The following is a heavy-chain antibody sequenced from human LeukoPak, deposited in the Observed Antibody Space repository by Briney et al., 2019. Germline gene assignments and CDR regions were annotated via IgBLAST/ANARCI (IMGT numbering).Heavy chain of an antibody. CDR3: ARELLVGELPQYYYDYYMDV. CDR1: GYTFTGYY. D-gene: IGHD3-10*01. CDR2: INPSGGST. J-gene: IGHJ6*03. V-gene: IGHV1-46*01. Sequence: ASVKVSCKASGYTFTGYYMHWVRQAPGQGLEWMGIINPSGGSTSYAQKFQGRVTMTRDMSTSTVYMELSSLRPEDTAVYYCARELLVGELPQYYYDYYMDVWGKGTTVTVSS.